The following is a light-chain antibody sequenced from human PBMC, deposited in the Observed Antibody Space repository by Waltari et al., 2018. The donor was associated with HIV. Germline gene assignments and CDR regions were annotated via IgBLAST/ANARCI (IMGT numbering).Light chain of an antibody. J-gene: IGLJ1*01. V-gene: IGLV3-19*01. CDR3: DSRDTNDKHHV. CDR1: SLRRYS. Sequence: SSDLTQDPAVSVALGQTVRITCQGDSLRRYSANWYKQKPGQAPVVVMYGKENRPSGIPDRFSGSSSGNTGSLTITGAQAEDEAVYYCDSRDTNDKHHVFGTGTKVTV. CDR2: GKE.